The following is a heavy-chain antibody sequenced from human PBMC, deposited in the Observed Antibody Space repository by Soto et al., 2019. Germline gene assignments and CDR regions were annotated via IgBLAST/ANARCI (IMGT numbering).Heavy chain of an antibody. CDR2: INAGNGNT. Sequence: QVQLVQSGAEVKKPGASVKVSCKASGYTFTSYAMHWVRQAPGQRLEWMGWINAGNGNTKYSQKFQGRVTITRDTSASTAYMELSSLRSEDTAVYYCARDFFDYYGMDVWGQGTTVTVSS. CDR3: ARDFFDYYGMDV. CDR1: GYTFTSYA. J-gene: IGHJ6*02. D-gene: IGHD3-3*01. V-gene: IGHV1-3*01.